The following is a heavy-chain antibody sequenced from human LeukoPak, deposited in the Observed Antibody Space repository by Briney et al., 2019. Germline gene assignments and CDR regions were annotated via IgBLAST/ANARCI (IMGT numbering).Heavy chain of an antibody. Sequence: ASVKVSCKASGYTFTGYYMHWVRQAPGQGVEWMGWINPNSGGTNSAQKFQGRVTSTRDTSISTAYMELSRLTSDDTPVYYCARFYCSSTSCQYNWFDPWGQGTLVTVSS. J-gene: IGHJ5*02. V-gene: IGHV1-2*02. CDR2: INPNSGGT. CDR1: GYTFTGYY. D-gene: IGHD2-2*01. CDR3: ARFYCSSTSCQYNWFDP.